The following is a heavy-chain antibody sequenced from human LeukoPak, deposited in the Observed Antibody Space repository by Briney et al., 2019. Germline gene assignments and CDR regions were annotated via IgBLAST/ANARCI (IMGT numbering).Heavy chain of an antibody. CDR2: IYYSGST. V-gene: IGHV4-59*12. Sequence: SETLSLTCTVSGGSISSNYWSWIRQPPGKGLEWIGYIYYSGSTNYNPSLKSRVTISVDTSKNQFSLKLSSVTAADTAVYYCARAPAEAAFDIWGQGTMVTVSS. J-gene: IGHJ3*02. CDR3: ARAPAEAAFDI. CDR1: GGSISSNY.